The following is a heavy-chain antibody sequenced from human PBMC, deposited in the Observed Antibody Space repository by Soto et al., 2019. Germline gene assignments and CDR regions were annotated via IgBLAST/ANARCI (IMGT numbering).Heavy chain of an antibody. CDR3: ARERGGYSYGYYYYYGMDV. D-gene: IGHD5-18*01. Sequence: SVKGSCQASGGTFSSYAISWVRQAPGQGLEWMGGIIPIFGTANYAQKFQGRVTITADESTSTAYMELSSLRSEDTAVYYCARERGGYSYGYYYYYGMDVWGQGTTVTVSS. CDR1: GGTFSSYA. CDR2: IIPIFGTA. J-gene: IGHJ6*02. V-gene: IGHV1-69*13.